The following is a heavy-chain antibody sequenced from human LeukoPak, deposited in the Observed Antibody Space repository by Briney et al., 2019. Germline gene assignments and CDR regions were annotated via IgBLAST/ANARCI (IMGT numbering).Heavy chain of an antibody. D-gene: IGHD5-18*01. V-gene: IGHV4-34*01. CDR2: INHSGST. CDR3: ARGGYSYGYGFDP. CDR1: GGSFSGYY. J-gene: IGHJ5*02. Sequence: SETLSLTCAVYGGSFSGYYWSWIRQPPGKGLEWIGEINHSGSTNYNPSHKRRITISVDTSKNQFSLKLSCVTAADTAVYYYARGGYSYGYGFDPWGQGTLVTVSS.